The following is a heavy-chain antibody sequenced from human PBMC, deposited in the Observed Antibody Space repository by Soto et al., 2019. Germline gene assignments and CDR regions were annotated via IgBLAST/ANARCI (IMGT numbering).Heavy chain of an antibody. CDR2: INHSGST. J-gene: IGHJ6*03. Sequence: QVQLQQWGAGLLKPSETLSLTCAVYGGSFSGYYWSWIRQPPGKGLEWIGEINHSGSTNYNPSLKSRVTISVDTSKNQFSLKLSSVTAADTAVYYCARGGSSSWYYYYYYMDVWGKGTTVTVSS. CDR1: GGSFSGYY. D-gene: IGHD6-13*01. V-gene: IGHV4-34*01. CDR3: ARGGSSSWYYYYYYMDV.